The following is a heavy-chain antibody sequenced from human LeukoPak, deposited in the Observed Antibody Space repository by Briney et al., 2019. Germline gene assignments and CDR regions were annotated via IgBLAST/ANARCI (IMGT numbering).Heavy chain of an antibody. V-gene: IGHV3-48*03. CDR2: ISSSGSTI. Sequence: GGSLRLSCADSGFTFSSYEMNWVRQAPGKGLEWVSYISSSGSTIYYADSVKGRFTISRDNAKNSLYLQMNSLRAEDTAVYYCARDYTGGWNDYWGQGTLVTVSS. CDR3: ARDYTGGWNDY. CDR1: GFTFSSYE. J-gene: IGHJ4*02. D-gene: IGHD7-27*01.